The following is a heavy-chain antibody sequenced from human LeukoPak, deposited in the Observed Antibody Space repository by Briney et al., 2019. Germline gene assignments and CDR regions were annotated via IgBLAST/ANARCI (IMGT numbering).Heavy chain of an antibody. CDR2: ISSSTITM. V-gene: IGHV3-48*02. CDR3: ARVDGRTIDY. J-gene: IGHJ4*02. Sequence: GGSLRLSCAASGFTFNTFSMNWVRRAPGKGLEWVSYISSSTITMFYADSVKGRFTVSRDNAKNSLYLQMNSLRDEDTAVYYCARVDGRTIDYWGQGSLVTVPS. D-gene: IGHD1/OR15-1a*01. CDR1: GFTFNTFS.